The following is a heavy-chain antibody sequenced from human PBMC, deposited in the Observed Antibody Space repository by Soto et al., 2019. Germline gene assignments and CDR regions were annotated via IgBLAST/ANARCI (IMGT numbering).Heavy chain of an antibody. V-gene: IGHV1-69*13. CDR3: ARSKRSKQQLVSKYYYYYYGMDV. CDR2: IIPIFGTA. CDR1: GGTFSSYA. Sequence: ASVTVSWQASGGTFSSYAISWVRQAPGQGLEWMGGIIPIFGTANYAQKFQGRVTITADESTSTAYMELSSLRSEDTAVYYCARSKRSKQQLVSKYYYYYYGMDVWGQGTTVTVSS. D-gene: IGHD6-13*01. J-gene: IGHJ6*02.